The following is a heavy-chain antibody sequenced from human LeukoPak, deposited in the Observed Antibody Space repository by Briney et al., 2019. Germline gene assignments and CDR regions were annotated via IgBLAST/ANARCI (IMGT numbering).Heavy chain of an antibody. Sequence: ASVKVSCKASGDTFTGYYMHWVRQAPGQGLEWMGWINPNSGGTNYAQKFQGWVTMTRDTSISTAYMELSRLRSDDTAVYYCARESDYGDYEGYYYGMDVWGQGTTVTVSS. CDR2: INPNSGGT. CDR1: GDTFTGYY. D-gene: IGHD4-17*01. J-gene: IGHJ6*02. CDR3: ARESDYGDYEGYYYGMDV. V-gene: IGHV1-2*04.